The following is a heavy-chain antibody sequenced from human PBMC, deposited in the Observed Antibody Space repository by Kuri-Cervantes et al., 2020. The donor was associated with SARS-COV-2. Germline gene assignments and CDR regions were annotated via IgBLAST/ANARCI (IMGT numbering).Heavy chain of an antibody. CDR2: IKQDGSEK. V-gene: IGHV3-7*01. Sequence: GESLKISCAASGFTFSTSWMSWVRQAPGKGLEWVANIKQDGSEKYYVDSVKGRFTISRDNAKNSLYLQMNSLRAEDTAVYYCARDEGPFQTTDIAVAGTTDVGPPTLFDYWGQGTLVTVSS. D-gene: IGHD6-19*01. CDR1: GFTFSTSW. J-gene: IGHJ4*02. CDR3: ARDEGPFQTTDIAVAGTTDVGPPTLFDY.